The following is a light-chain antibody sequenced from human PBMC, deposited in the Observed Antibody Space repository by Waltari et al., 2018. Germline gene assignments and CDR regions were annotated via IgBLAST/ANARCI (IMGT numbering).Light chain of an antibody. CDR1: SGSVSSNSY. CDR3: VLYMGSGISQ. J-gene: IGLJ2*01. Sequence: QTVVTQAPSFSVSPGGTVTPTCGVSSGSVSSNSYPSWYQQTPGQAPRTLIYSTNTRSSGVPDRFSGSILGNKAALTITGAQADDESDYYCVLYMGSGISQFGGGTKLTVL. V-gene: IGLV8-61*01. CDR2: STN.